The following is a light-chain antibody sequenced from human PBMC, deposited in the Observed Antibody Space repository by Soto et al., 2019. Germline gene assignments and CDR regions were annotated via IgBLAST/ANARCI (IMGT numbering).Light chain of an antibody. CDR1: RLGHNY. CDR2: EDN. J-gene: IGLJ1*01. CDR3: QAWDSSGASV. V-gene: IGLV3-1*01. Sequence: SYELTQPPSVSVSPGHTAHISCFGDRLGHNYVRWYQQKPGQSAVLVIFEDNKRPSGIPERFSGCSSGNTATLTIGGTLAMDEADYYCQAWDSSGASVFGTGTKVTVL.